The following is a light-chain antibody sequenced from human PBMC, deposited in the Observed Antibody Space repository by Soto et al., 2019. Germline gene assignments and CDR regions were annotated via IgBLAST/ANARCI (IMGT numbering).Light chain of an antibody. CDR3: ASYTTSSTYV. Sequence: QSALTQPASVSGSPGQSIAISCTGTSSDVGGYSYVSWYQQQPGKAPKLVISDVSSRPSGVSDRFSGSKSGNTASLTISGLQTEDEADYYCASYTTSSTYVSGTGTNLTVL. J-gene: IGLJ1*01. CDR1: SSDVGGYSY. V-gene: IGLV2-14*01. CDR2: DVS.